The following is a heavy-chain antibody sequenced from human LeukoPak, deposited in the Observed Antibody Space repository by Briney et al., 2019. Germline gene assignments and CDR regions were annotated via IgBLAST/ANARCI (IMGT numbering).Heavy chain of an antibody. Sequence: GGSLRLSCAASGFTFSSYGMHWVRQAPGKGLEWVAFIRYDGSNKYYADSVKGRFTISRDNAKNSLYLQMNSLRAEDTAVYYCASDPDMYSGSFSDYWGQGTLVIVSS. CDR3: ASDPDMYSGSFSDY. CDR2: IRYDGSNK. J-gene: IGHJ4*02. D-gene: IGHD1-26*01. V-gene: IGHV3-30*02. CDR1: GFTFSSYG.